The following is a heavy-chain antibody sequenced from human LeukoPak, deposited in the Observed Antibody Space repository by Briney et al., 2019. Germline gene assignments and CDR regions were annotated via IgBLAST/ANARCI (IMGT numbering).Heavy chain of an antibody. CDR2: IYYSGST. Sequence: SETLSLTCTVSGGSISSYYWSWIRQPAGKGLEWIGYIYYSGSTNYNPSLKSRVTISVDTSKNQFSLKLSSVTAADTAVYYCARGLNRNDYGDYGYWGQGTLVTVSS. CDR1: GGSISSYY. J-gene: IGHJ4*02. CDR3: ARGLNRNDYGDYGY. V-gene: IGHV4-59*01. D-gene: IGHD4-17*01.